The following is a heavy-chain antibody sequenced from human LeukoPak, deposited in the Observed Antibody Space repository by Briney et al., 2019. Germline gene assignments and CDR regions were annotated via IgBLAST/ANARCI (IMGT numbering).Heavy chain of an antibody. CDR1: GYTFTGYY. J-gene: IGHJ4*02. CDR3: ARTGGSSYAPLRFDY. D-gene: IGHD2-2*01. V-gene: IGHV1-2*02. CDR2: INPNSGGT. Sequence: ASVKVSCKASGYTFTGYYMHWVRQAPGQGLEWMGWINPNSGGTNYAQKFQGRVTMTRDTSISTAYMELSRLRSDDTAVYYCARTGGSSYAPLRFDYWGQGTLVTVSS.